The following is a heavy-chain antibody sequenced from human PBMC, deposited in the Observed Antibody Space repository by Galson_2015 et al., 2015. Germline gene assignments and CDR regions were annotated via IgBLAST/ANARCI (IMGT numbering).Heavy chain of an antibody. CDR3: ARGDSRGTNEANDY. Sequence: SLRLSCAASGFAFSSYSMNWVRQAPGKGLEWVSYISSSSSTIYYADSVKGRFTISRDNAKNSLYLQMNSLRDEDTAVYYCARGDSRGTNEANDYWGQGTLVTVSS. V-gene: IGHV3-48*02. D-gene: IGHD3-22*01. J-gene: IGHJ4*02. CDR1: GFAFSSYS. CDR2: ISSSSSTI.